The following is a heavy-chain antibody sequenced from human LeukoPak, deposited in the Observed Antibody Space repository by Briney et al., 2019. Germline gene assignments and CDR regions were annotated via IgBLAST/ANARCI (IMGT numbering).Heavy chain of an antibody. CDR3: ARRPNYYDSRTYYFDY. V-gene: IGHV4-34*01. Sequence: SETLSLTCAAYGGSFSGYYWSWIRQPPGKGLEWIGEINHSGSTNYNPSLKSRVTISVDTSKNQFSLKLSSVTAADTAVYYCARRPNYYDSRTYYFDYWGQGTLVTVSS. CDR2: INHSGST. CDR1: GGSFSGYY. J-gene: IGHJ4*02. D-gene: IGHD3-22*01.